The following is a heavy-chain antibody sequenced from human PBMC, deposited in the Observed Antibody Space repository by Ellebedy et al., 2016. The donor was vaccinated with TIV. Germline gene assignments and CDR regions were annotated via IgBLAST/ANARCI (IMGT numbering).Heavy chain of an antibody. Sequence: ASVEVSCXASGDSFTDHSFSWVRQAPGQGLEWIGGVIPIFKRTNYAVHGRVTITADESTKMSYMELSSLRSDDTAVYFCAARDIAVSGKDYWGQGTQVTVSS. V-gene: IGHV1-69*13. CDR3: AARDIAVSGKDY. CDR2: VIPIFKRT. J-gene: IGHJ4*02. D-gene: IGHD6-19*01. CDR1: GDSFTDHS.